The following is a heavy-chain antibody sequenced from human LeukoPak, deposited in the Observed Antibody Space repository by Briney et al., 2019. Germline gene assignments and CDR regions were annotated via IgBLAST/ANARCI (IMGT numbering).Heavy chain of an antibody. CDR3: AKVDRTGLDAFDI. V-gene: IGHV3-23*01. D-gene: IGHD7-27*01. Sequence: GGSLRLSCAASAFTFSSYAMSWVRQAPGKGLERVSGISGSGDSTYYADSVKGRFTISRDNSKNTLYLQMNSLRAEDTAVYYCAKVDRTGLDAFDIWGQGTMVTVSS. CDR1: AFTFSSYA. J-gene: IGHJ3*02. CDR2: ISGSGDST.